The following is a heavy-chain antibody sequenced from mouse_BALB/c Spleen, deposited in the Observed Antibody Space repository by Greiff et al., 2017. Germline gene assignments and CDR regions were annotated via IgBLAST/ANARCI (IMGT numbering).Heavy chain of an antibody. V-gene: IGHV5-6-5*01. CDR2: LSSGGST. J-gene: IGHJ2*01. CDR1: GFTFSSYA. D-gene: IGHD2-4*01. Sequence: DVKLVESGGGLVKPGGSLKLSCAASGFTFSSYAMSWVRQTPEKRLEWVASLSSGGSTYYPDSVKGRFTISRDNARNILYLQMSSLRSEDTAMYYCARGMITTEYYFDYWGQGTTLTVSS. CDR3: ARGMITTEYYFDY.